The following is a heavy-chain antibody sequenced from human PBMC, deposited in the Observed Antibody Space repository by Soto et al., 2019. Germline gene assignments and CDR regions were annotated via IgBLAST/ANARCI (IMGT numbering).Heavy chain of an antibody. D-gene: IGHD4-17*01. Sequence: GGPLRLSCAASGFTFSSYAMNWVRQAPGKGLEWVSAISGSAATTHFADSVKGRFTISRDNAKNTLYLQMDSLRAEDTAVYYCASAKKGDYFHVYWGQGTLVTVSS. CDR3: ASAKKGDYFHVY. CDR2: ISGSAATT. J-gene: IGHJ4*02. CDR1: GFTFSSYA. V-gene: IGHV3-23*01.